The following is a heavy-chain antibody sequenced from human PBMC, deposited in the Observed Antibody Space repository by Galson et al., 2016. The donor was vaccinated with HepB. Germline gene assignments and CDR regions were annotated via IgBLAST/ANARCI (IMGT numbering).Heavy chain of an antibody. J-gene: IGHJ4*02. CDR2: IYSGGST. Sequence: SLRLSCAASGFTFSSYSLHWIRQAPGKGLEWVSLIYSGGSTYYADSVKGRFTISRDNSKNTLYLQMNSLRDKDTAVYYCARGGGPAAAVWGQGTLVTVSS. CDR1: GFTFSSYS. CDR3: ARGGGPAAAV. D-gene: IGHD6-13*01. V-gene: IGHV3-66*01.